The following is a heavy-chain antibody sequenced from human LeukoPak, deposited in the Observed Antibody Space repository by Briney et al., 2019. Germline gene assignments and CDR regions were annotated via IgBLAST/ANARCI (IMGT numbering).Heavy chain of an antibody. CDR2: IYHSGST. D-gene: IGHD2-2*01. CDR1: GGSISSSNW. V-gene: IGHV4-4*02. Sequence: TSETLSLTCAVSGGSISSSNWWSWVRQPPGKGLEWIGEIYHSGSTNYNPSLKSRVTISVDKSKNQFSLKLSSVTAADTAVYYCASSLGYCSSTSCPAYYYGMDVWGQGTTVTVSS. CDR3: ASSLGYCSSTSCPAYYYGMDV. J-gene: IGHJ6*02.